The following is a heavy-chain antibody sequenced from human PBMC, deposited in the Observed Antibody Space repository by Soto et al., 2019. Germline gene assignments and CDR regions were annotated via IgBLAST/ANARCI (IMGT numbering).Heavy chain of an antibody. CDR1: GGSITSGHW. J-gene: IGHJ4*02. CDR2: IYHGGTT. D-gene: IGHD3-3*01. CDR3: AREGAYFDSWSGYFGPGYFDK. V-gene: IGHV4-4*02. Sequence: PSATLSLTCAVSGGSITSGHWWSWVRQTPGKGLEWIGEIYHGGTTDYNPSLKGRVTMSVDKSKNRFSLKLKSVTAADTAVYYCAREGAYFDSWSGYFGPGYFDKWGQGILVTAPQ.